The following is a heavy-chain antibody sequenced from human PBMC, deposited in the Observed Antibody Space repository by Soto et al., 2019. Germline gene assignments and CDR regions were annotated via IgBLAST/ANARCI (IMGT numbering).Heavy chain of an antibody. CDR1: GYTFSSYG. Sequence: QVEVVQSGAEVKKPGASVKVSCETSGYTFSSYGTNWVRQAPGHGLEWMGWINNYSGNTKYAQRFQGRITMSTDTSTSTAYMEVRSLTYDYTAVYYCARTYYYGSGTHYRFDPWGQGTLVTVSS. CDR3: ARTYYYGSGTHYRFDP. D-gene: IGHD3-10*01. V-gene: IGHV1-18*01. CDR2: INNYSGNT. J-gene: IGHJ5*02.